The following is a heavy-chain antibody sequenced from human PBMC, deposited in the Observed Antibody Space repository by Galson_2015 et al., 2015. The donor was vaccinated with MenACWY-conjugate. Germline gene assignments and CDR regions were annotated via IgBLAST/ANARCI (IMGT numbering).Heavy chain of an antibody. CDR2: VYDYGSA. CDR1: GGSISSYY. D-gene: IGHD2/OR15-2a*01. J-gene: IGHJ5*02. Sequence: SETLSLTCTVSGGSISSYYWSWIRQPPGKGLEWIGDVYDYGSAKYNPSLKSRVSISVDTSKNQFSLKLRSVSAADTAVYYCARHVLVLVTAGNWFDPWGQGTLVIVSS. V-gene: IGHV4-59*08. CDR3: ARHVLVLVTAGNWFDP.